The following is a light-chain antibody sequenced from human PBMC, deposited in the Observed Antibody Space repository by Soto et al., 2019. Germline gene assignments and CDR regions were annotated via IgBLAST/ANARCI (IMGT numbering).Light chain of an antibody. CDR1: QSISSH. CDR2: SAS. CDR3: QQSHNSPPFT. V-gene: IGKV1-39*01. Sequence: DIQMTQSPSSLSASVGDRVSITCRTSQSISSHLNWYQQKQGRAPKLMIYSASYLETGVPSRFSGSGSGTHFTLTISGLQPEDVATYYCQQSHNSPPFTFGPGTRVEIK. J-gene: IGKJ3*01.